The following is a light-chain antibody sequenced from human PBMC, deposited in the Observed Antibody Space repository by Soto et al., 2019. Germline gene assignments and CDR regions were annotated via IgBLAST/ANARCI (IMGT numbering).Light chain of an antibody. CDR1: QSVSSSY. V-gene: IGKV3-20*01. CDR3: QQYGSSLLFT. Sequence: EIVLTQSPGTLSLSPGERATLSCRASQSVSSSYLAWYQQKPGQAPRLLIYGASSTATGIPDRFSGSGSGTDFTLTISRLEPEDFAVYYCQQYGSSLLFTCGPGTKVDIK. J-gene: IGKJ3*01. CDR2: GAS.